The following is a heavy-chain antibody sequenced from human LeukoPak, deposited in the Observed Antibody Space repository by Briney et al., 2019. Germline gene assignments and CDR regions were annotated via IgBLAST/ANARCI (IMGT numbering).Heavy chain of an antibody. CDR2: ISGSGGST. Sequence: GGSLRLSCAASGFTFSSYAMNWVRQAPGKGLEWVSAISGSGGSTYYADSVKGRFTISRDNSKNTLYLQMNSLRAEDTALYYCARDLGMTDGDYVSYFDYWGQGTLVTVSS. D-gene: IGHD4-17*01. CDR1: GFTFSSYA. J-gene: IGHJ4*02. CDR3: ARDLGMTDGDYVSYFDY. V-gene: IGHV3-23*01.